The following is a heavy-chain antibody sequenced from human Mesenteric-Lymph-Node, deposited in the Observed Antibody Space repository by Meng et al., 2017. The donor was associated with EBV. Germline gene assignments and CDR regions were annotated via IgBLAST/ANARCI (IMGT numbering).Heavy chain of an antibody. CDR3: ARGAPSVFDP. CDR1: GDSVSSSSAA. V-gene: IGHV6-1*01. CDR2: TYYRSKWYN. Sequence: QVQLQQSGPGLVKPSQTLSLTRCISGDSVSSSSAAWTWIRQSPSRGLEWLGRTYYRSKWYNDYAVFVKSRITINPDTSKNQFSLQLNSVTPEDTAVYYCARGAPSVFDPRGQGTMVTVSS. J-gene: IGHJ5*02.